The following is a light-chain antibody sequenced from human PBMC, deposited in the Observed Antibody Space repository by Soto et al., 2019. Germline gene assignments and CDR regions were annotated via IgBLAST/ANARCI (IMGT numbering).Light chain of an antibody. V-gene: IGLV1-51*01. CDR3: GSWDSSLSAYV. CDR1: SSNIGGNS. CDR2: DDN. J-gene: IGLJ1*01. Sequence: QSVLTQPPSVSAAPGQKVTISCSGGSSNIGGNSVSWYQQLPGTAPKLLIYDDNKRPSGIPGRFSGSKSGTSATLGITGFQTGDEADYYCGSWDSSLSAYVFGTGTKVTVL.